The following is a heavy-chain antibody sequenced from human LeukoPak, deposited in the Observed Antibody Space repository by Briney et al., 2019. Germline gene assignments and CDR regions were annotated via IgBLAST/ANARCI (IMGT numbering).Heavy chain of an antibody. Sequence: LETLSLTCAVYGGSFSGYHWIWNRHPPGKGMEWIGEINHSGSTNYTPSLKSRVTISVDTSKNQFSLKLSSVTAADTAVYYCAKTIVATPPVLFDLWGRGTLVTVSS. V-gene: IGHV4-34*01. CDR3: AKTIVATPPVLFDL. J-gene: IGHJ2*01. CDR2: INHSGST. CDR1: GGSFSGYH. D-gene: IGHD5-12*01.